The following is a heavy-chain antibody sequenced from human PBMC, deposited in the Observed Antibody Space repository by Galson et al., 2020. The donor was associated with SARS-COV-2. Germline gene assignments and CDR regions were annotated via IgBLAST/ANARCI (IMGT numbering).Heavy chain of an antibody. J-gene: IGHJ4*02. Sequence: GGSLRLSCAASGFTFSNYAMSWVRQAPGKGLEWVASISASGGTTDYADSVKGRFTMSRDNSKNTLFLQMNNLRAEDTAVYFCAKDLVVRTMIVVVVANYWGQGTRVTVSS. CDR2: ISASGGTT. CDR3: AKDLVVRTMIVVVVANY. CDR1: GFTFSNYA. V-gene: IGHV3-23*01. D-gene: IGHD3-22*01.